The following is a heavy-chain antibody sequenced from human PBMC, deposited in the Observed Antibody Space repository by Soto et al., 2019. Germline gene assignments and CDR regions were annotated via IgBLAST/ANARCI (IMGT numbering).Heavy chain of an antibody. J-gene: IGHJ4*02. V-gene: IGHV4-30-4*01. CDR2: IYHIGRT. D-gene: IGHD6-6*01. CDR1: GVSINSDDYY. CDR3: ARDRSNSPDYFAD. Sequence: SETLSLTCAVSGVSINSDDYYWTWIRQPPGEGLEWIGYIYHIGRTLYNPSLMGRISISMDTSKNQFSLNLNSVTAADTAVYYCARDRSNSPDYFADWGQGTLVTVS.